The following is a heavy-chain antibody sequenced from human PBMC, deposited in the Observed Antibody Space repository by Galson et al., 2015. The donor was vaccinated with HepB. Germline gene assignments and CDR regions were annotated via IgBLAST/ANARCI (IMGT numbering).Heavy chain of an antibody. V-gene: IGHV1-69*13. Sequence: SVKVSCKASGGTFSSYAISWVRQAPGQGLEWMGGIIPIFGTANYAQKFQGRITITADESTSTAYMELSSLRSEDTAVYYCARAGGYCSSTSCYTRYYYYGMDVWGQGTTVTVSS. CDR3: ARAGGYCSSTSCYTRYYYYGMDV. J-gene: IGHJ6*02. CDR2: IIPIFGTA. D-gene: IGHD2-2*02. CDR1: GGTFSSYA.